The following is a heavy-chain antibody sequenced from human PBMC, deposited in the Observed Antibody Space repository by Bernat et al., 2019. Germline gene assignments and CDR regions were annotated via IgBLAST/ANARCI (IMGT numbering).Heavy chain of an antibody. CDR2: IYYSGST. D-gene: IGHD4-17*01. CDR3: ARMVPTREDYGDYGGPFDY. Sequence: QVQLQESGPGLVKPSETLSLTCTVSGGSVSSGSYYWSWIRQPPGKGLEWIGYIYYSGSTNYNPSLKSRVTISVDTSKNQFSLKLSSVTAADTAVYYCARMVPTREDYGDYGGPFDYWGQGTLVTVSS. V-gene: IGHV4-61*01. J-gene: IGHJ4*02. CDR1: GGSVSSGSYY.